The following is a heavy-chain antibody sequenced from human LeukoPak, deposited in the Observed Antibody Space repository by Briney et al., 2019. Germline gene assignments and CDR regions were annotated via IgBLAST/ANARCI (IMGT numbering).Heavy chain of an antibody. V-gene: IGHV3-48*04. CDR2: ISSSSSTI. CDR3: AGVRGDIAVAGKGAFDY. D-gene: IGHD6-19*01. J-gene: IGHJ4*02. CDR1: GFTFSSYS. Sequence: GGSLRLSCAASGFTFSSYSMNWVRQAPGKGLEWVSYISSSSSTIYYADSVKGRFTISRDNAKNSLYLQMNSLRAEDTAVYYCAGVRGDIAVAGKGAFDYWGQGTLVTVSS.